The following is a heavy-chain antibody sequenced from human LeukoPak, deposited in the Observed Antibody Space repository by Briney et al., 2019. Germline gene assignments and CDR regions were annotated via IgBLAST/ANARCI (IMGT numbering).Heavy chain of an antibody. CDR2: MNPNSGNT. CDR3: ARVPSMVRGVITLKEPFDY. CDR1: GYPFTSYD. Sequence: ASVKVSCKASGYPFTSYDINWVRQATGQGLEWVGWMNPNSGNTGYAQKFQGRVTMTRNTSISTAYMELSSLRAEDTAVFYCARVPSMVRGVITLKEPFDYWGQGTLVTVSS. J-gene: IGHJ4*02. V-gene: IGHV1-8*01. D-gene: IGHD3-10*01.